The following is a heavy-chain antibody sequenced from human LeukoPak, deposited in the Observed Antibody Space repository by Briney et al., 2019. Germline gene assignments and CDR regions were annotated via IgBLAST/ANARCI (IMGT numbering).Heavy chain of an antibody. CDR3: ARPPLYGGAEYFQH. V-gene: IGHV4-38-2*01. CDR1: GYSISSGYY. J-gene: IGHJ1*01. Sequence: SETLSLTCAVSGYSISSGYYWGWIRQPPGKGLEWIGSIYHSGSTYYNPSLKSRVTISVGTSKNQFSLKLSSVTAADTAVYYRARPPLYGGAEYFQHWGQGTLVTVSS. D-gene: IGHD2-2*02. CDR2: IYHSGST.